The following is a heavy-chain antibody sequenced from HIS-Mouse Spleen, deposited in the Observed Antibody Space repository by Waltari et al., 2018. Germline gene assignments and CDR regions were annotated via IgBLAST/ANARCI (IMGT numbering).Heavy chain of an antibody. D-gene: IGHD1-7*01. Sequence: QVTLRESGPALVKPTQTLTLTCTFSGFSLSTSGMCVSWIRQPPGKALEWLARLDWDDDKYYWTALKTRLTISKDTSKNQVVLTMTNMDPVDTATYYCARIQAGKLELPFDYWGQGTLVTVSS. CDR3: ARIQAGKLELPFDY. CDR1: GFSLSTSGMC. J-gene: IGHJ4*02. CDR2: LDWDDDK. V-gene: IGHV2-70*15.